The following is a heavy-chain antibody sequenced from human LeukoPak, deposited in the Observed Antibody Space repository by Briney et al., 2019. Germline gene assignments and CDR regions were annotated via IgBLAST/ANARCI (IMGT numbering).Heavy chain of an antibody. CDR1: GGTVSSYA. V-gene: IGHV1-69*13. J-gene: IGHJ4*02. D-gene: IGHD2-2*01. CDR2: IIPIFGTA. CDR3: ARATVGGYCSSTSCSLDY. Sequence: SVKVSCKASGGTVSSYAISWVRQAPGQGLEWMGGIIPIFGTANYAQKFQGRVTITADESTSTAYMELSSLRSEDTAVYYCARATVGGYCSSTSCSLDYWGQGTLVTVSS.